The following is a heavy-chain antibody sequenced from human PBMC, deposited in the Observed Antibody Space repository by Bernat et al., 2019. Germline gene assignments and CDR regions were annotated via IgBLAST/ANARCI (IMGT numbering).Heavy chain of an antibody. CDR1: GFTFSSYA. J-gene: IGHJ4*02. D-gene: IGHD6-6*01. V-gene: IGHV3-23*01. CDR2: ISGSGGST. Sequence: EVQLLESGGGLVQPGGSLRLSCAASGFTFSSYAMSWVRQAPGKGLEWVSAISGSGGSTYYADSVKGRFTISRDNSKNTLYLLMNSLRAEVTAVYYCAKSVYSSSSHYFDYWGQGTLVTVSS. CDR3: AKSVYSSSSHYFDY.